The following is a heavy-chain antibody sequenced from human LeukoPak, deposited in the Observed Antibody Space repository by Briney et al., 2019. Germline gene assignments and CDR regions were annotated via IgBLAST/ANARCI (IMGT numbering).Heavy chain of an antibody. CDR1: GFTFSRYS. J-gene: IGHJ4*02. V-gene: IGHV3-48*02. D-gene: IGHD4-17*01. Sequence: GGSLRLSCAASGFTFSRYSMNWGRQAPGKGLEWLSYISSSSSTIYYADSVKGRFTISRDNAKNSLYLQMNSLRDEDTAIYYCAKDRATVPTLFDYWGQGTLVTVSS. CDR2: ISSSSSTI. CDR3: AKDRATVPTLFDY.